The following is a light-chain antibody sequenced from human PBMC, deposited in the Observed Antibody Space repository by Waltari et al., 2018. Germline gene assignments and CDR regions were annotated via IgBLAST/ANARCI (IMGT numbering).Light chain of an antibody. Sequence: QPVLTQPTSLSASPGTSARLTCTLRSGISVGGYRIFWFQQRPGNPPRYLLEFLRDSEKHQGSGVPSRFSGSKDLSANTAILVISGLQSEDEADYYCMIWHNKAILFGGGTRLTVL. CDR3: MIWHNKAIL. CDR1: SGISVGGYR. J-gene: IGLJ2*01. CDR2: FLRDSEK. V-gene: IGLV5-45*01.